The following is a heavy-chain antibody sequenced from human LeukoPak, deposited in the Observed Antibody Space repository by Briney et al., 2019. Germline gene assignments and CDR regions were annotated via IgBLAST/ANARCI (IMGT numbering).Heavy chain of an antibody. V-gene: IGHV3-30*18. CDR1: GFTFSSYG. D-gene: IGHD3-16*01. Sequence: GGSMRLACAASGFTFSSYGMHWVRQAPGKGLEWVAVISYDGSNKYYADSVKGRFTISRDNSKNTLYLQMNSLRAEDTAVYYCAKGSLGGIEGIDYWGQGTLVTVSS. J-gene: IGHJ4*02. CDR2: ISYDGSNK. CDR3: AKGSLGGIEGIDY.